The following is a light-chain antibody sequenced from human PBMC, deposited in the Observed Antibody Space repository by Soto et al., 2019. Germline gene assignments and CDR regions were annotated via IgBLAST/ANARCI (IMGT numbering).Light chain of an antibody. CDR2: DVT. CDR3: SSSTTSNSYV. Sequence: QSALTQPASVSGSPGQSITISCTGTSSDVGAYNYVSWYQQHPGKAPKLMIYDVTNRPSGVSNRFSGSKSGNTASLTISGLQAEEEADYYCSSSTTSNSYVFGTGTKLTVL. CDR1: SSDVGAYNY. J-gene: IGLJ1*01. V-gene: IGLV2-14*01.